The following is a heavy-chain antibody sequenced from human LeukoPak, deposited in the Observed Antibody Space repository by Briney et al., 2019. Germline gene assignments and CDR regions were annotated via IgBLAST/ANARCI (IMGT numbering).Heavy chain of an antibody. CDR1: GYSISSGYY. V-gene: IGHV4-38-2*01. CDR2: IYHSGST. CDR3: ARHPGAQKVVPAAFYYMDV. Sequence: SETLSLTCAVSGYSISSGYYWGWIRQPPGKGLEWIGSIYHSGSTYYNPSLKSRVTISVDTSKNQFSLKLGSVTAADTAVYYCARHPGAQKVVPAAFYYMDVWGKGTTVTVSS. J-gene: IGHJ6*03. D-gene: IGHD2-2*01.